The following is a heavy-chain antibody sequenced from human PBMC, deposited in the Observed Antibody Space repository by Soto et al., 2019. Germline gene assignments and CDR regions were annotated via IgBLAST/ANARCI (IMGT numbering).Heavy chain of an antibody. V-gene: IGHV5-51*01. J-gene: IGHJ4*02. CDR1: GYNFISFW. CDR3: ARQAYFGSGTYYSDS. D-gene: IGHD3-10*01. Sequence: GESLKISCKASGYNFISFWIAWVRQMPGKGLEWMGIIYPGDSDSTYSPSFQGQVTFSADRSTNTAYLQWSSLKPSDTAIYYCARQAYFGSGTYYSDSWGQGTLVTVSS. CDR2: IYPGDSDS.